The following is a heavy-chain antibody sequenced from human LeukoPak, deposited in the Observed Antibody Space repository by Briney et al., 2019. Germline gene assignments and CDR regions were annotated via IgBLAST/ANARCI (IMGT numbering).Heavy chain of an antibody. CDR2: IGGSGGST. V-gene: IGHV3-23*01. Sequence: GGSLRLSCAASGFTFSSYWMHWVRQIPGKGLEWVSAIGGSGGSTYYADSVKGRFTISRDNSKNTLYLQMNSLRAEDTAVYSCAKDRVGALLYFDSWGQGILVTVSS. D-gene: IGHD1-26*01. J-gene: IGHJ4*02. CDR1: GFTFSSYW. CDR3: AKDRVGALLYFDS.